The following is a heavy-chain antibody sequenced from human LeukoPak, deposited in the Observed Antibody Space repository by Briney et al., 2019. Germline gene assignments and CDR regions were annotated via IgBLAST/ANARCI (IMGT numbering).Heavy chain of an antibody. CDR2: IYSGGNT. J-gene: IGHJ4*02. V-gene: IGHV3-53*01. CDR3: ARLNYDNTSYYSNYFEY. Sequence: GGSLRLSCTVSGFTVSSNSMSWVRQAPGKGLEWVSFIYSGGNTLYSDSVKGRFTISRDNSKHTVFLQMNSLRAEDTAVYYCARLNYDNTSYYSNYFEYWGQGTLVTVSS. D-gene: IGHD3-22*01. CDR1: GFTVSSNS.